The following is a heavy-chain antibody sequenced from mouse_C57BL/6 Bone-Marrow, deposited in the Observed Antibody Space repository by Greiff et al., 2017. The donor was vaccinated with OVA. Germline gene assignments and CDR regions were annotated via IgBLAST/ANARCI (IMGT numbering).Heavy chain of an antibody. CDR2: ISSGGSYT. CDR1: GFTFSSYG. D-gene: IGHD1-1*01. J-gene: IGHJ1*03. V-gene: IGHV5-6*01. CDR3: ARHAYGSSYGYFDV. Sequence: EVMLVESGGDLVKPGGSLKLSCAASGFTFSSYGMSWVRQTPDKRLEWVATISSGGSYTYYPDSVKGRFTISRDNAKNTLYLQMSSLKSEDTAMYYCARHAYGSSYGYFDVWGTGTTVTVSS.